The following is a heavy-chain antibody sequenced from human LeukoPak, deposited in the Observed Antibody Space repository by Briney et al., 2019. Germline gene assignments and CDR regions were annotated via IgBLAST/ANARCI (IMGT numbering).Heavy chain of an antibody. CDR2: ISSSSYI. D-gene: IGHD3-3*01. J-gene: IGHJ4*02. Sequence: GGSLRLSCAASGFTFSSYSMNWVRQAPGKGLEWVSSISSSSYIYYADSVKGRFTISRDNAKNSLYLQMNSLRAEDTAVYYCARRITIFGVVIIDYWGQGTLVTVFS. CDR3: ARRITIFGVVIIDY. CDR1: GFTFSSYS. V-gene: IGHV3-21*01.